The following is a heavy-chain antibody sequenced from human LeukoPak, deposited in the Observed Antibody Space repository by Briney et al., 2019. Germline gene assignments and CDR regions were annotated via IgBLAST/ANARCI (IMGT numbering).Heavy chain of an antibody. J-gene: IGHJ4*02. CDR3: AKDLSWGGYNL. CDR2: IWYDGSNK. CDR1: GFTFSSCG. Sequence: GRSLRLSCAASGFTFSSCGMHWVRQAPGKGLEWVAVIWYDGSNKYYADSVKGRFTISRDNSKNTLYLQMNSLRAEDTAVYYCAKDLSWGGYNLWGQGTLVTVSS. D-gene: IGHD5-24*01. V-gene: IGHV3-33*06.